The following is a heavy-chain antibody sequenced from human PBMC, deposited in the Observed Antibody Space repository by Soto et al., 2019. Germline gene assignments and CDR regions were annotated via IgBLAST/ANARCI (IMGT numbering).Heavy chain of an antibody. CDR2: IYYTGNT. Sequence: PSETLSLTCTVSGGSISSYYWSWIRLPPGKGLEWIGYIYYTGNTNYNPSLQSRVTISVDTSKNQFSLKLSSVIAADTAVYYCARSTGSGWPPNYFSGMDVWGQGTTVTVSS. CDR3: ARSTGSGWPPNYFSGMDV. J-gene: IGHJ6*02. V-gene: IGHV4-59*01. D-gene: IGHD2-15*01. CDR1: GGSISSYY.